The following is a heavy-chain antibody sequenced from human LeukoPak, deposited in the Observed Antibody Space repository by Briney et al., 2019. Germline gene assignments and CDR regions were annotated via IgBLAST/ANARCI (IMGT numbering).Heavy chain of an antibody. D-gene: IGHD6-19*01. V-gene: IGHV4-59*01. CDR1: GGSISSYY. J-gene: IGHJ4*02. CDR2: IYYSGST. Sequence: SETLSLTCTVSGGSISSYYWSWIRQPPGKGLEWIGYIYYSGSTNYNPSLKSRVTISVDTSKNQFSLKLSSVTAADTAVYYCARVDSYSRGWYGGLDYWGQGTLVTVSS. CDR3: ARVDSYSRGWYGGLDY.